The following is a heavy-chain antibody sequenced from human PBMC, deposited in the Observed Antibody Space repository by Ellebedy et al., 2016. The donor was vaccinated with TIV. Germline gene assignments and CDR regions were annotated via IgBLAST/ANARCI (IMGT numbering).Heavy chain of an antibody. D-gene: IGHD1-1*01. CDR2: IYYSGST. J-gene: IGHJ4*02. V-gene: IGHV4-61*08. Sequence: SETLSLTCTVSGDSISNGGYYWGWIRQYPGKGLEYIGYIYYSGSTNYNPSLKSRVTISVDTSKNQFSLKLSSVTAADTAVYYCAGRAYNWNDGSLFDYWGQGTLVTVSS. CDR3: AGRAYNWNDGSLFDY. CDR1: GDSISNGGYY.